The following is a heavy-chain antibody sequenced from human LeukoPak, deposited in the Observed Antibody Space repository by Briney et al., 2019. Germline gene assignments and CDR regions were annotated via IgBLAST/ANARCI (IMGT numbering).Heavy chain of an antibody. CDR2: ISSSSSYT. CDR3: ARDPPRAYYYDSSGYSADAFDI. J-gene: IGHJ3*02. CDR1: GFTFSGYY. V-gene: IGHV3-11*05. Sequence: TGGSLRLSCAASGFTFSGYYMSWIRQAPGKGRGWVSYISSSSSYTNYADSVKGRFTISRDNAKNSLYLQMNSLRAEDTAVYYCARDPPRAYYYDSSGYSADAFDIWGQGTMVTVSS. D-gene: IGHD3-22*01.